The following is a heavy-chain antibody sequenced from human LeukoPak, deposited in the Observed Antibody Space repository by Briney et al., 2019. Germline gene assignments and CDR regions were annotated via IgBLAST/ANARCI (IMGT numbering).Heavy chain of an antibody. CDR1: GFTFSSYW. J-gene: IGHJ4*01. Sequence: PGGALRLSCVASGFTFSSYWMHWVRQVPGKGLVWVSHINGDGSSTSYADSVKGRFTISRDNAKNTLFLQMNSLRAEDTAVYYCARGGVSRPTLYDYWGQEPWSPSPQ. CDR3: ARGGVSRPTLYDY. D-gene: IGHD2-15*01. CDR2: INGDGSST. V-gene: IGHV3-74*01.